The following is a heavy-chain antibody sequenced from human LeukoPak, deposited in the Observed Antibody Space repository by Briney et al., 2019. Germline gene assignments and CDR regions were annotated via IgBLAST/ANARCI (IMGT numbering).Heavy chain of an antibody. CDR3: ARGGDIVVVVAANYAFDI. CDR1: GGSISSSSYY. J-gene: IGHJ3*02. D-gene: IGHD2-15*01. Sequence: SETLSLTCTVSGGSISSSSYYLGWIRQPPGKGLVWLGGIYYSGSTYYNPSLKSRVTISVDRSKNQFSLKLSSVTAADTAVYYCARGGDIVVVVAANYAFDIWGQGTMVTVSS. CDR2: IYYSGST. V-gene: IGHV4-39*07.